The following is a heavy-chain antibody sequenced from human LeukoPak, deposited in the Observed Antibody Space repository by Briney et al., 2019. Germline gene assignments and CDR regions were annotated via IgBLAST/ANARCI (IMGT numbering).Heavy chain of an antibody. V-gene: IGHV3-23*01. CDR1: GFTFSSYA. J-gene: IGHJ3*02. CDR3: AKDRFYDTTTTGAFDI. Sequence: PGGSLRLSCAASGFTFSSYAMSWVRQAPGKGLEWVSAISGSGGSTYYADSVKGRLTISRDNSKNTLYLQMNSLRVEDTAVYYCAKDRFYDTTTTGAFDIWGQGTMVTVSS. CDR2: ISGSGGST. D-gene: IGHD3-22*01.